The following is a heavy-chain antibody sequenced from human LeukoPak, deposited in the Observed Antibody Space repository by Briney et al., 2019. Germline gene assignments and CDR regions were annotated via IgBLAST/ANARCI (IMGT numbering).Heavy chain of an antibody. D-gene: IGHD3-22*01. Sequence: PSETLSLTCTVSGGSISSYYWGWIRQPPGKGLEWIGYSYYSGYTNYNPSLKSRVTISVDTSKNQFSLKLSSVTAADTAVYYCARQTDSYYYDTTGYYPVGAFDIWGQGTMVTVSS. J-gene: IGHJ3*02. CDR2: SYYSGYT. V-gene: IGHV4-59*08. CDR1: GGSISSYY. CDR3: ARQTDSYYYDTTGYYPVGAFDI.